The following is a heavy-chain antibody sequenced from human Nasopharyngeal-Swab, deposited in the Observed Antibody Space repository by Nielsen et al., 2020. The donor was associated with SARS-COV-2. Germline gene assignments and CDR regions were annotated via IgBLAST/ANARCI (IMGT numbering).Heavy chain of an antibody. Sequence: GGSLRLSCAASGFTFSSYTIHWVRQAPGKGLEWVAVISYDASDKYYADSVKGRFTLSRDNSKNTVYLQMNSLRAEDTAVYYCARTAAFCGGDCYSEYFQHWGQGTLVTVSS. D-gene: IGHD2-21*02. J-gene: IGHJ1*01. CDR2: ISYDASDK. CDR1: GFTFSSYT. CDR3: ARTAAFCGGDCYSEYFQH. V-gene: IGHV3-30*04.